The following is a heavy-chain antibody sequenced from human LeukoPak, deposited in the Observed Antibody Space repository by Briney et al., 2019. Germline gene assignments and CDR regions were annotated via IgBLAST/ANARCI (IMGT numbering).Heavy chain of an antibody. V-gene: IGHV1-2*02. CDR1: GYTFTGYY. D-gene: IGHD2-15*01. CDR3: ARDLIFGSCYFCDY. J-gene: IGHJ4*02. Sequence: GASVKVSCKASGYTFTGYYMHWVRQAPGQGLEWMGWINPNSGGTNYAQKFQGRVTMTRDTSISTAYMELSRLRYDDTAVYYCARDLIFGSCYFCDYWGQGTLVTVSS. CDR2: INPNSGGT.